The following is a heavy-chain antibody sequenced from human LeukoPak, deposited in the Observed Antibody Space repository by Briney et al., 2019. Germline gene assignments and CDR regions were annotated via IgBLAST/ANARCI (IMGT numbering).Heavy chain of an antibody. J-gene: IGHJ4*02. CDR3: ATDLSQRYYID. CDR1: GFTVSSNY. CDR2: IYSGGST. D-gene: IGHD1-26*01. V-gene: IGHV3-53*01. Sequence: PGGSLRLSCAASGFTVSSNYMSWVRQAPGKGLEWVSVIYSGGSTYYADSVKGRFTISRDNSKNTLYLQMNSLRAEDTAVYYCATDLSQRYYIDWGQGTLVTVSS.